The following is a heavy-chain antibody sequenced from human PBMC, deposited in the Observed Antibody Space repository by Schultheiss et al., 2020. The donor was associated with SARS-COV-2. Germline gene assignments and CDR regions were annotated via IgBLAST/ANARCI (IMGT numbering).Heavy chain of an antibody. V-gene: IGHV1-2*02. J-gene: IGHJ4*02. CDR2: INPNSGGT. CDR1: GYTFTGYY. CDR3: AIPSRGYSYARDGSSH. D-gene: IGHD5-18*01. Sequence: ASVKVSCKASGYTFTGYYMHWVRQAPGQGLEWMGWINPNSGGTNYAQKFQGRVTMTRDTSTSTVYMELSSLRSEDTAVYYCAIPSRGYSYARDGSSHWGQGTLVTVSS.